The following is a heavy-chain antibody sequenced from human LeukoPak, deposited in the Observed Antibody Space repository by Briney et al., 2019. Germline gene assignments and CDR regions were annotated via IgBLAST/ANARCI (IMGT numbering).Heavy chain of an antibody. J-gene: IGHJ4*01. CDR1: GFTFNTYW. V-gene: IGHV3-7*01. Sequence: GGSLRLSCAASGFTFNTYWMTWVRQAPGQGLEWVATIHKDGSEKYYVDSVEGRFTLSRDNAKDSVFLQMNSLRAEDTAVYYCARGGRTTFDRWGQGTLVSVSS. CDR2: IHKDGSEK. D-gene: IGHD1-1*01. CDR3: ARGGRTTFDR.